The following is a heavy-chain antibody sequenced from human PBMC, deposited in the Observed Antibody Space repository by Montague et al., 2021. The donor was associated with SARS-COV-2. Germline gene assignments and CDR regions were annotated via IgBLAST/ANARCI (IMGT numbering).Heavy chain of an antibody. Sequence: SETLSLTCTVSGDSISDYYWGWIRQPPGMGLEWIGYIFRSGATNYNPPLKSRVIISLDTSKSQFSLRLSSVTAADTAIYYCARTSRGSRYFYGADVWGQGTTVTVSS. CDR1: GDSISDYY. D-gene: IGHD3-22*01. V-gene: IGHV4-59*01. CDR3: ARTSRGSRYFYGADV. CDR2: IFRSGAT. J-gene: IGHJ6*02.